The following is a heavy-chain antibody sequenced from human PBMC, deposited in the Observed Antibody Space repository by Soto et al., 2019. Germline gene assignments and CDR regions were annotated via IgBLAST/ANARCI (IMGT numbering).Heavy chain of an antibody. CDR1: GDSISEYY. CDR3: ARHRYSYGVYYFDY. CDR2: IYYSGST. D-gene: IGHD5-18*01. V-gene: IGHV4-59*08. J-gene: IGHJ4*02. Sequence: SETLSLTCTVSGDSISEYYWSWIRQPPGKGLEWIGYIYYSGSTNSNNPSLKSRVAISVDTSKNQFSLKLSSVTAADTAVYYCARHRYSYGVYYFDYWGQGTLVTVSS.